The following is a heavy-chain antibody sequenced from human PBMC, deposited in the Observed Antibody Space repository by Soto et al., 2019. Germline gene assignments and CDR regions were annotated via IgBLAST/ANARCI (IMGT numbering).Heavy chain of an antibody. J-gene: IGHJ6*02. CDR3: ARAKTIFLNYYYAMDV. V-gene: IGHV3-33*01. CDR2: IWFDGTNE. Sequence: GGSLRLSCAVSGLTFSSYGMHWVRQAPGRGLEWVAVIWFDGTNEYYADSVKGRFTISRDNSKNTLYLQMNSLRAEDTAVYYCARAKTIFLNYYYAMDVWGQGTTVTVSS. D-gene: IGHD3-3*01. CDR1: GLTFSSYG.